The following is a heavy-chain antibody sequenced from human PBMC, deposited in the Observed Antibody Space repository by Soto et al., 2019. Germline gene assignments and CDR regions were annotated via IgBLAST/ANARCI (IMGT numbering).Heavy chain of an antibody. J-gene: IGHJ4*02. CDR1: GGSFSGYY. CDR2: INHSGST. Sequence: QVQLQQWGAGLLKPSETLSLTCAVYGGSFSGYYWSWIRQPPGQGLEWIGEINHSGSTNYNPSPKSRVTISVDTSKNQFSLQLRSVTAADTAVYYCARHGCTSGYYYVLDYWGQGTLVTVSS. V-gene: IGHV4-34*01. CDR3: ARHGCTSGYYYVLDY. D-gene: IGHD3-22*01.